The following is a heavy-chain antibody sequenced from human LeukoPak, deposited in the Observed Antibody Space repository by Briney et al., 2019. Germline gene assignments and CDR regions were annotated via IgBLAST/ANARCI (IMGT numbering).Heavy chain of an antibody. CDR3: ARMGGARGTYYEVYFDY. J-gene: IGHJ4*02. D-gene: IGHD1-26*01. Sequence: ASVKVSCKASGYTFTSFDINWVRQATGQGLEWMGWMNPKSGSAGYAQNFQGRVTFTRDTSTSTAYMELRSLRSDDTAVYYCARMGGARGTYYEVYFDYWGQGTLVTVSS. CDR2: MNPKSGSA. CDR1: GYTFTSFD. V-gene: IGHV1-8*03.